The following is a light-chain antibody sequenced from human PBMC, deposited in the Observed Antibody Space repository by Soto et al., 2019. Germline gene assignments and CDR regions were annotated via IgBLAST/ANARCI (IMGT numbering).Light chain of an antibody. CDR2: EVS. CDR3: FSYAGSSTLV. Sequence: QSALTQPASVSGSTGQSITISCTGTSSDVGSYNLVSWYQQHPGKAPKLMIYEVSKLPSGVSNRFSGSKSGNTASLTISGLQAEDEADYYCFSYAGSSTLVFGGGTQMTVL. CDR1: SSDVGSYNL. V-gene: IGLV2-23*02. J-gene: IGLJ3*02.